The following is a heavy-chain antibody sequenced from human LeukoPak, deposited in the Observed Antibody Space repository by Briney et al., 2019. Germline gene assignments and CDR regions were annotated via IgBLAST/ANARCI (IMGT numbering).Heavy chain of an antibody. V-gene: IGHV3-48*01. Sequence: PGGSLRLSCAASGFTFSSYAMNWVRQAPGKGLEWVSYISSSSSTIYYADSVKGRFTISRDNAKNSLYLQMNSLRAEDTAVYYCARGSYYDFWSGYYYFDYWGQGTLVTVSS. CDR1: GFTFSSYA. D-gene: IGHD3-3*01. J-gene: IGHJ4*02. CDR2: ISSSSSTI. CDR3: ARGSYYDFWSGYYYFDY.